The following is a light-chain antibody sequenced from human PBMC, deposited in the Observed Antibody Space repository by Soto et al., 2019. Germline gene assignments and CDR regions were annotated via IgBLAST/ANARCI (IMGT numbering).Light chain of an antibody. CDR2: GAS. Sequence: EVVMTQSPATLSVSPGERATLSCRASQSVNANLAWYQQKPGQAPRLLIQGASNRATGIPARLSGSGFGTEFILTSRSRQTEDFAVYYCQQYNTWLWTFGQGTKVEI. CDR1: QSVNAN. CDR3: QQYNTWLWT. V-gene: IGKV3-15*01. J-gene: IGKJ1*01.